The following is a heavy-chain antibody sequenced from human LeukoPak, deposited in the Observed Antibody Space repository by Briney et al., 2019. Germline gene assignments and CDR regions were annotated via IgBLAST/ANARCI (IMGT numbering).Heavy chain of an antibody. CDR1: GGFINTYY. Sequence: PSETVSLTCAVSGGFINTYYWSWIRQPAGKGLEWIGRIYINGGTNYNASLKSRVTMSIDMSRNQFSLRLTSVTAADTALYYCARVVRRTGSFDPWGQGTLVTVSS. D-gene: IGHD3/OR15-3a*01. V-gene: IGHV4-4*07. J-gene: IGHJ5*02. CDR2: IYINGGT. CDR3: ARVVRRTGSFDP.